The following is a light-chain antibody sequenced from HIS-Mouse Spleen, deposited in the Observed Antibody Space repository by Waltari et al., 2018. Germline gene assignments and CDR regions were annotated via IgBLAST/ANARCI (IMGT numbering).Light chain of an antibody. J-gene: IGLJ3*02. CDR3: CSYAGSSTWV. CDR1: SSDVGSYNL. CDR2: EGS. V-gene: IGLV2-23*01. Sequence: QSALTQPASVSGSPGQSITISCTGTSSDVGSYNLVSAYQQHPGQAPKLMVYEGSKRPSGVFNRFSGSESGNTASLTISGLQAEDEADYYYCSYAGSSTWVFGGVTKLTVL.